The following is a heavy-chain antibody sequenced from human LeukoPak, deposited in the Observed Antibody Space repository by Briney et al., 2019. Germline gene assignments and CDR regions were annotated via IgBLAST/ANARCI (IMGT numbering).Heavy chain of an antibody. CDR3: ARGVTQ. D-gene: IGHD2-21*02. J-gene: IGHJ4*02. CDR1: GGSIDDYY. CDR2: IYYTGST. Sequence: MPSETLSLTCTVSGGSIDDYYWSWIRQPPGKGLEWIGYIYYTGSTSYNPSLQSRLTISIDTSKTQFSLRLTSVTAADTAVYFCARGVTQWGQGTLVTVSS. V-gene: IGHV4-59*01.